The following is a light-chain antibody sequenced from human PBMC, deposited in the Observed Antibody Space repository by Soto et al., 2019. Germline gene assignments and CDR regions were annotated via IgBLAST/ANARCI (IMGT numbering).Light chain of an antibody. CDR2: WAS. CDR1: QSVLYSSNNKNY. Sequence: DIVMTQSPDSLAVSLGERATINCKSSQSVLYSSNNKNYLAWYQQKPGQPPKLLIYWASTRESGVPDRFSGSGSGTDFTLTISTLQAEDVEIYYCPQYYSTPPTFGPGTKVDIK. V-gene: IGKV4-1*01. CDR3: PQYYSTPPT. J-gene: IGKJ3*01.